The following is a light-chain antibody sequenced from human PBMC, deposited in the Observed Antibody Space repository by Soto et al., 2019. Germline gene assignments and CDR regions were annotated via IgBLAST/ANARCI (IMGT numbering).Light chain of an antibody. CDR2: GAS. CDR3: QQYGSPPWT. Sequence: EIVLTQSPGTLSLSPGERATLSCRASQSVSSRYLGWYQQRFGQAPRLLIYGASSRATGIPGRFSGSGSGTDFTLTISSLEPEDFAVYYCQQYGSPPWTFGQGTKVDIK. J-gene: IGKJ1*01. V-gene: IGKV3-20*01. CDR1: QSVSSRY.